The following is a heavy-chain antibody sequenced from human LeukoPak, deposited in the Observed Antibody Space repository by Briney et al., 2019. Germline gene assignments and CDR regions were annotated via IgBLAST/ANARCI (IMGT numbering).Heavy chain of an antibody. Sequence: QSGRSLRLSCAASGFTFSSYAMHWVRQAPGKGLEWVAVISYDGSNKYYADSVKGRFTISRDNSKNTLYLQMNSLRAEDTAMYYCARDEFRLRYFDWFPGDVWGQGTTVTVSS. J-gene: IGHJ6*02. D-gene: IGHD3-9*01. V-gene: IGHV3-30-3*01. CDR2: ISYDGSNK. CDR1: GFTFSSYA. CDR3: ARDEFRLRYFDWFPGDV.